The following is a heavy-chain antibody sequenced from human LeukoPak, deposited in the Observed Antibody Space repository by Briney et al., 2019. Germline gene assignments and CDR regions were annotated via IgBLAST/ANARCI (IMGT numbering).Heavy chain of an antibody. CDR2: ISKDESNK. J-gene: IGHJ4*02. CDR3: AKDNPVLEY. V-gene: IGHV3-30*18. CDR1: GFSFSTFG. Sequence: EESLRLSCAASGFSFSTFGMHWVRQTPGKGLEWVSHISKDESNKYYADSVKGRFTISRDTSKNTLFLQMNSLRVEDTAVYYCAKDNPVLEYWGQGTLVTVSS.